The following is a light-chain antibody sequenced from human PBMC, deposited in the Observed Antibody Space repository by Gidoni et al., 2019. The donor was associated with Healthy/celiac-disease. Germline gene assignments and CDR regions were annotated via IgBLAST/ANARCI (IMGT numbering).Light chain of an antibody. V-gene: IGKV4-1*01. Sequence: DSVMTQSPDSLAVSLGESANINCKSSQSVLYSSNNKNYLAWYQQKPGQPPKLLMYWASTRESGVPERFSGSGSGTYFTLTISSLQAEDVAVYYCQQYYSTPTWTFGQXTKVEIK. CDR3: QQYYSTPTWT. CDR1: QSVLYSSNNKNY. CDR2: WAS. J-gene: IGKJ1*01.